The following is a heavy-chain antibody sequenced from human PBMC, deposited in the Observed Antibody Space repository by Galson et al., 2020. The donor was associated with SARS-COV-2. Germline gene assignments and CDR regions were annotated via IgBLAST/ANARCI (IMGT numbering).Heavy chain of an antibody. D-gene: IGHD3-10*01. V-gene: IGHV3-7*05. Sequence: QAGGSLRLSCAASGFNFGGYWMSWVRQAPGKGLEWVANIKSDGSETYYVDSVKGRFTVSRDNANNSVFLRMSRLRAEDTAVYYCARLPLLPDIWGQGTLVTVS. J-gene: IGHJ4*02. CDR2: IKSDGSET. CDR1: GFNFGGYW. CDR3: ARLPLLPDI.